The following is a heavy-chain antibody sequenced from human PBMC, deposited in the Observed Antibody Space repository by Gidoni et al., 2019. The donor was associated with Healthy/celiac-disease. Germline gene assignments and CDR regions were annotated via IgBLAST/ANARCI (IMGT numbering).Heavy chain of an antibody. V-gene: IGHV3-23*01. CDR3: AKDGPPYGDYGCYFDY. CDR1: GFTFSSYA. J-gene: IGHJ4*02. Sequence: EVQLLESGGGLVQPGGSLRLSCAASGFTFSSYAISWVRQAPGKGLEWVSAISGSGGSTYYADYVKGRFTISRDNSKNTLYRQMNSLRAEDTAVYYWAKDGPPYGDYGCYFDYWGQGTLVTVSS. CDR2: ISGSGGST. D-gene: IGHD4-17*01.